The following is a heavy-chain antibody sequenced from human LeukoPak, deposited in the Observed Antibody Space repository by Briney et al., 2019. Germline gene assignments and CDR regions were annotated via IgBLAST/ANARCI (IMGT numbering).Heavy chain of an antibody. CDR2: ISYDGSNK. J-gene: IGHJ4*02. V-gene: IGHV3-30*18. CDR1: GFTFSSYG. Sequence: GGSLRLSCAASGFTFSSYGMHWVRQAPGKGLEWVAVISYDGSNKYYADSVKGRFTISRDNSKNTLFLQMNSLRAEDAAVYYCAKDRQDYGAHWGQGALVTVSS. D-gene: IGHD4/OR15-4a*01. CDR3: AKDRQDYGAH.